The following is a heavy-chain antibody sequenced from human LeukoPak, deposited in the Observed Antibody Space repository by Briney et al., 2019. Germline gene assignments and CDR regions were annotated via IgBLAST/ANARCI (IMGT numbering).Heavy chain of an antibody. D-gene: IGHD1-26*01. CDR2: IDPSDSYT. CDR3: ASSYSGSPYGDY. CDR1: GYSFTSYW. V-gene: IGHV5-10-1*01. Sequence: GESLKISCKGSGYSFTSYWISWVRQMPGKGLEWMGRIDPSDSYTNYSPSFQGHVTISADKSISTAYLQWSSLKASDTAMYYCASSYSGSPYGDYWGQGTPVTVSS. J-gene: IGHJ4*02.